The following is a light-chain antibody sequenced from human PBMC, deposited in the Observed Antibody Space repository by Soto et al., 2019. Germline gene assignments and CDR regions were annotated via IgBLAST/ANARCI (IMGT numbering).Light chain of an antibody. Sequence: QSVLTQSPSASASLGASVKLTCTLSSGHSSYAIAWHQQQPEKGPRYLMKLNSDGSHSKGDGIPDRFSGSTSGAERYLTISSIQSEYEDDYYCQTWGTGIQVFGGGTKLTVL. J-gene: IGLJ2*01. CDR1: SGHSSYA. CDR3: QTWGTGIQV. V-gene: IGLV4-69*01. CDR2: LNSDGSH.